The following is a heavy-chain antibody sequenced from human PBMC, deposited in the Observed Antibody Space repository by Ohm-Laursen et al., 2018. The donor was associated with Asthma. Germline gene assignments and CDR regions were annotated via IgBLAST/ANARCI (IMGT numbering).Heavy chain of an antibody. CDR1: GDSISSGNNY. CDR2: IYYSGIT. D-gene: IGHD4-17*01. CDR3: ARDSLETTVTTSADNWFDP. J-gene: IGHJ5*02. Sequence: TLSLTCSVSGDSISSGNNYWSWIRQHPGKGLEWIGYIYYSGITYSNPSLRSRVTISVDTSKNQFSLKLSFVTAADTAVYYCARDSLETTVTTSADNWFDPWGQGTLVTVSS. V-gene: IGHV4-31*03.